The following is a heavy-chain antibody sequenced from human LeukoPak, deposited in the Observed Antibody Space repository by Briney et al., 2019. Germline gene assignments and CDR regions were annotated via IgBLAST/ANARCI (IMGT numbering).Heavy chain of an antibody. V-gene: IGHV4-59*01. CDR3: AREGYYYGSGSARSWFDP. CDR2: IYYSGST. Sequence: PSETLSLTCTVSGGSLSSYYWSWIRQPPGKGLEWIGYIYYSGSTNYNPSLKSRVTISVDTSKNQFSLKLSSVTAADTAVYYCAREGYYYGSGSARSWFDPWGQGTLVTVSS. CDR1: GGSLSSYY. J-gene: IGHJ5*02. D-gene: IGHD3-10*01.